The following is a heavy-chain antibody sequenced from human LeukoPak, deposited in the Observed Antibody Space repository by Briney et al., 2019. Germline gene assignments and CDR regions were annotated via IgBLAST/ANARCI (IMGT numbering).Heavy chain of an antibody. Sequence: GGSLRLSCAASGFTVSNKYMTWFRQTPGKGLEWVGNIKPDGSEKYYVDSVKGRFTISRDNAKNSLFLQMNSLRAEDTAVYYCARVARVGGGYGYNSGLFDYWGQGTLVTVSS. J-gene: IGHJ4*02. V-gene: IGHV3-7*01. CDR3: ARVARVGGGYGYNSGLFDY. D-gene: IGHD5-24*01. CDR1: GFTVSNKY. CDR2: IKPDGSEK.